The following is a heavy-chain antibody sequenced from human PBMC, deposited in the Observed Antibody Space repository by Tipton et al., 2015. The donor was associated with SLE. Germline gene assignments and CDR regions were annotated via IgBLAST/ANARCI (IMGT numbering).Heavy chain of an antibody. J-gene: IGHJ4*02. CDR3: ASSGRERWLQPRDY. D-gene: IGHD5-24*01. V-gene: IGHV4-38-2*01. CDR1: GYSISSGYY. CDR2: IYYSGST. Sequence: TLSLTCAVSGYSISSGYYWGWIRQPPGKGLEWIGSIYYSGSTYYNPSLKSRVIISVDTSKNQFSLKLSSVTAADTAVYYCASSGRERWLQPRDYWGQGTLVTVSS.